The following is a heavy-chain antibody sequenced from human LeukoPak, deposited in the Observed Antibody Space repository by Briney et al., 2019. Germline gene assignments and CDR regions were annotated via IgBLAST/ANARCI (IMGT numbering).Heavy chain of an antibody. CDR2: IKSKTDGGTT. J-gene: IGHJ6*02. D-gene: IGHD2-2*01. V-gene: IGHV3-15*01. CDR3: TTEVVVVPAAMPVWLPYYYYYYGMDV. CDR1: GFTFSNAW. Sequence: GGSLRLSCAASGFTFSNAWMSWVRQAPGKGLEGVGRIKSKTDGGTTDYAAPVKGRFTISRDDSKNTLYLQMNSLKTEDTAVYYCTTEVVVVPAAMPVWLPYYYYYYGMDVWGQGTTVTVSS.